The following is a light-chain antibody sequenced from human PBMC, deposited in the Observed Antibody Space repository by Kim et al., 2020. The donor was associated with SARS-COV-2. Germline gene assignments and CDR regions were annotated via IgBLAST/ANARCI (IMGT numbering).Light chain of an antibody. J-gene: IGLJ3*02. CDR1: SNDIGIYNR. Sequence: QSALTQPPSVSGSPGQSVTISCTGTSNDIGIYNRVSWYQQPPGTAPKLIISDVSNRPSGVPDRFSGSKSGNTASLTISGLQAEDEADYYCSSYTTSYTWVFGGGTQLTVL. CDR2: DVS. V-gene: IGLV2-18*02. CDR3: SSYTTSYTWV.